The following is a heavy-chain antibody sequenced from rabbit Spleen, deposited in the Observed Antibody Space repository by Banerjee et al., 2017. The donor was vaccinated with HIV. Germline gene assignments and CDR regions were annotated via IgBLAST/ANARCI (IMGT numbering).Heavy chain of an antibody. V-gene: IGHV1S40*01. D-gene: IGHD1-1*01. CDR1: GVSFSFSSY. CDR3: ARDTSSSFSSYGMDL. Sequence: EESGGGLVKPGASLTLTCTASGVSFSFSSYMCWVRQAPGKGLEWVACIEVGSSDFTYFATWAKGRFTISKTSSTTVTLQVTRLTAADTATYFCARDTSSSFSSYGMDLWGPGTLVTVS. CDR2: IEVGSSDFT. J-gene: IGHJ6*01.